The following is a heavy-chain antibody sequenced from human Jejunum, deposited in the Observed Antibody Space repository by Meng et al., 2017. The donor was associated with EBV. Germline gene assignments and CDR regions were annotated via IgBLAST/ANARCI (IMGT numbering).Heavy chain of an antibody. CDR2: VNPNSGVT. V-gene: IGHV1-2*06. CDR1: GYTFTDYY. CDR3: ARPISGYTYYFDY. D-gene: IGHD5-18*01. J-gene: IGHJ4*02. Sequence: QGQLVQSWTEVTESGASVKVSCNASGYTFTDYYLHGVRQAPGQGLEWMGRVNPNSGVTNYAEKFQGRVTMTRDTSISTSYMEVSRLTSDDTAVYYCARPISGYTYYFDYWGQGTLVTASS.